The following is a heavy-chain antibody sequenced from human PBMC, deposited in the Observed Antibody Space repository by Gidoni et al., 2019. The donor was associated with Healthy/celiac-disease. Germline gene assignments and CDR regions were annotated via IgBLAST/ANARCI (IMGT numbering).Heavy chain of an antibody. J-gene: IGHJ4*02. Sequence: EVQLVASGGGLVKPGGSLRLSCAASGFTFSNAWMSWVRQAPGKGLEWVGRIKSKTDGGTTDYAAHVKGRFTISRDDSKNTLYLQMNSLKTEDTAVYYCTTRIPSSWYLLSDYWGQGTLVNVSS. CDR1: GFTFSNAW. D-gene: IGHD6-13*01. CDR3: TTRIPSSWYLLSDY. CDR2: IKSKTDGGTT. V-gene: IGHV3-15*01.